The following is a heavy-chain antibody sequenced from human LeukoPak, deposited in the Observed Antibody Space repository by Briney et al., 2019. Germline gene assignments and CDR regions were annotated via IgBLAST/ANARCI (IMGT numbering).Heavy chain of an antibody. Sequence: GGSLRLSCAASGFTFSSYEMNWVRQAPGKGLEWVSYISSSGSTIYYADSVKGRFTISRDNAKNPLYLQMNSLRAEDTAVYYCARERIAAAYYFDYWGQGTLVTVSS. D-gene: IGHD6-13*01. V-gene: IGHV3-48*03. CDR2: ISSSGSTI. J-gene: IGHJ4*02. CDR3: ARERIAAAYYFDY. CDR1: GFTFSSYE.